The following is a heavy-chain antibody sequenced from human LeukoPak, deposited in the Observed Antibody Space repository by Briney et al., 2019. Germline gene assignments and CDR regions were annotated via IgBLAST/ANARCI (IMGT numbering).Heavy chain of an antibody. D-gene: IGHD3-22*01. CDR2: IIPIFGTA. J-gene: IGHJ3*02. V-gene: IGHV1-69*13. Sequence: ASVKVSCEASGGTFSSYAISWVRQAPGQGLEWMGGIIPIFGTANYAQKFQGRVTITADESTSTAYMELSSLRSEDTAVYYCARGRGNYYDSSGYNFADAFDIWGQGTMVTVSS. CDR3: ARGRGNYYDSSGYNFADAFDI. CDR1: GGTFSSYA.